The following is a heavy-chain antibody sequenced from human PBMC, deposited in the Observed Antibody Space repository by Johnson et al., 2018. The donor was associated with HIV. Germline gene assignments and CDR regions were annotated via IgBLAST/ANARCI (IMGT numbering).Heavy chain of an antibody. CDR3: ARVRVLAGAFEL. J-gene: IGHJ3*01. CDR1: GFTFSNYG. V-gene: IGHV3-30*03. D-gene: IGHD4/OR15-4a*01. CDR2: ISYDGGHG. Sequence: QVQLVESGGGVVQPGKSLRLSCAASGFTFSNYGMHWVRQAPGKGLEWVAVISYDGGHGNYEEYVRGRITISRDNSENTAYLQLSSLRAGDTAIYYCARVRVLAGAFELWGPGTMVTVSS.